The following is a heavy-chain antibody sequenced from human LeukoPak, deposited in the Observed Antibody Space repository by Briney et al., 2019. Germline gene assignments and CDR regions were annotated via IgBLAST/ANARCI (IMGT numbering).Heavy chain of an antibody. CDR1: GGSISSSSYY. D-gene: IGHD3-16*01. CDR3: ARDVAPVGEKGAFDI. J-gene: IGHJ3*02. CDR2: IYTSGST. V-gene: IGHV4-61*02. Sequence: PSETLSLTCTVSGGSISSSSYYWSWIRQPAGKGLEWIGRIYTSGSTNYNPSLKSRVTMSVDTSKNQFSLKLSSVIAADTAVYYCARDVAPVGEKGAFDIWGQGTMVTVSS.